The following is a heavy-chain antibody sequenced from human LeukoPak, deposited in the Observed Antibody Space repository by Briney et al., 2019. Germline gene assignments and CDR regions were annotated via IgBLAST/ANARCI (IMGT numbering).Heavy chain of an antibody. V-gene: IGHV4-39*07. CDR3: ARANDILTGYYLT. CDR2: IYYSGST. CDR1: GGSISSSSYY. D-gene: IGHD3-9*01. Sequence: SETLSLTCTVSGGSISSSSYYWGWIRQPPGKGLEGIGSIYYSGSTYYNPSLKSRVTISVDTSKNQFSLKLSSVTAADTAVYYCARANDILTGYYLTWGQGTLVTVSS. J-gene: IGHJ4*02.